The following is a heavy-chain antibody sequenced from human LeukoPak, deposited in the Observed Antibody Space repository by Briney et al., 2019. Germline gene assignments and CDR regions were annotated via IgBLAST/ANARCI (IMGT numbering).Heavy chain of an antibody. D-gene: IGHD3-22*01. CDR1: GFTFSSYP. J-gene: IGHJ1*01. Sequence: GSLRLSCAASGFTFSSYPMHWVRQAPGKGLDWVAVTSYDGNNKYYADSVKGRFTISRDNSKNTLYLQMNSLRAEDTAVYYCARDMLAFYDSRGYYSPFQHWGQGTLVTVSS. CDR3: ARDMLAFYDSRGYYSPFQH. V-gene: IGHV3-30-3*01. CDR2: TSYDGNNK.